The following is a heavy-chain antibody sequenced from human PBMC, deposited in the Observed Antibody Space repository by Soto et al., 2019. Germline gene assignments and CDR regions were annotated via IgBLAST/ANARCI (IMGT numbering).Heavy chain of an antibody. CDR2: IIPIFGIA. CDR3: ARDLVSRGSYPRYYYYGMDV. CDR1: GGTFSSYA. V-gene: IGHV1-69*13. J-gene: IGHJ6*02. D-gene: IGHD1-26*01. Sequence: WASVKVSCKASGGTFSSYAISWVRQAPGQGLEWMGGIIPIFGIANYAQKFQGRVTITADESTSTAYMELSSLRSEDTAVYYCARDLVSRGSYPRYYYYGMDVWGQGTTVTVSS.